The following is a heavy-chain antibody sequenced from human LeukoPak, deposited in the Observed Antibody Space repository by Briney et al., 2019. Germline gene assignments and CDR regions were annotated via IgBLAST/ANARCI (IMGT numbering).Heavy chain of an antibody. D-gene: IGHD3-22*01. J-gene: IGHJ4*02. CDR3: ARDFYYYDSSGPGY. CDR1: GFTFSDYY. CDR2: ISSSGNTI. V-gene: IGHV3-11*01. Sequence: GGSLRLSCAASGFTFSDYYMSWIRQAPGKGLEWVAYISSSGNTIYYADSVKGRFTISRDNAKNSLYLQMNSLRAEDTAVYYCARDFYYYDSSGPGYWGQGTLVTVSS.